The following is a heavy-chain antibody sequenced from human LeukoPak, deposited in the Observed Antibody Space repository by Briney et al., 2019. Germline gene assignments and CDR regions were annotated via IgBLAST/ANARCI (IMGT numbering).Heavy chain of an antibody. CDR3: ARESAGGSFDY. Sequence: GGSLRLSCAASGFTFSSYSMNWVRQAPGKGLEWVSSISSSSSYIYYADSVKGRFTISRDNAKNSLYLQMNSLRVEDTAVYYCARESAGGSFDYWGQGTLVTVSS. J-gene: IGHJ4*02. D-gene: IGHD3-16*01. CDR1: GFTFSSYS. V-gene: IGHV3-21*01. CDR2: ISSSSSYI.